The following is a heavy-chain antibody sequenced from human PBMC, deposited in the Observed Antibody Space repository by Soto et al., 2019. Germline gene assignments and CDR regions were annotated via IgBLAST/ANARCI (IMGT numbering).Heavy chain of an antibody. CDR3: ARDCTAMVIRGGNYYGMDV. CDR2: IYYSGST. J-gene: IGHJ6*02. Sequence: SETLSLTCTVSGGSVSSGSYYWSWIRQPPGKGLEWIGYIYYSGSTNYNPSLKSRVTISVDTSKNQFSLKLSSVTAADTAVYYCARDCTAMVIRGGNYYGMDVWGQGTTVTVSS. D-gene: IGHD5-18*01. CDR1: GGSVSSGSYY. V-gene: IGHV4-61*01.